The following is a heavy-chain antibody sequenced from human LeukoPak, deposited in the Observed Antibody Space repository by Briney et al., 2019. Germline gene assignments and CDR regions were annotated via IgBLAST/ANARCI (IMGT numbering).Heavy chain of an antibody. CDR3: ARTASTRWSFDY. CDR1: GFTFGSYE. J-gene: IGHJ4*02. D-gene: IGHD2-21*02. CDR2: ISSSVITI. V-gene: IGHV3-48*03. Sequence: GGSLRLSCVASGFTFGSYEMNWVRQAPGKGLECVSYISSSVITIYYADSVKGRFTISRDNAKNSLYLQMNSLRTEDTAVYYCARTASTRWSFDYWGQGTLVTVSS.